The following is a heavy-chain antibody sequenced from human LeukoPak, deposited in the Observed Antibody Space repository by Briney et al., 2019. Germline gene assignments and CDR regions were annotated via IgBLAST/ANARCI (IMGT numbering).Heavy chain of an antibody. V-gene: IGHV4-38-2*02. J-gene: IGHJ3*02. CDR3: AGRYGGGAFDI. D-gene: IGHD4-23*01. Sequence: SETLSLTCTVSGYSISSGYYWGWIRQPPGKGLEWIGSIYHSGSTYYNPSLKSRVTISVDTSKNQFSLKLSSVTAADTAVYYCAGRYGGGAFDIWGQGTMVTVSS. CDR2: IYHSGST. CDR1: GYSISSGYY.